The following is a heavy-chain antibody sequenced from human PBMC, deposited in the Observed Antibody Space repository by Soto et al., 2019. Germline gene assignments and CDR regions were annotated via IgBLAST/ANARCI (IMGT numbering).Heavy chain of an antibody. CDR3: ASLLVTTSAFDY. CDR1: GFTFSSYG. Sequence: QVQLVESGGGVVQPGRSLRLSCAAYGFTFSSYGMHWVRQAPGKGLEWVAVIWYDGSNKYYADSVKGRFTISRDNSKNTLYLQMNSLRAEDTAVYYCASLLVTTSAFDYWGQGTLVTVSS. J-gene: IGHJ4*02. CDR2: IWYDGSNK. V-gene: IGHV3-33*01. D-gene: IGHD5-12*01.